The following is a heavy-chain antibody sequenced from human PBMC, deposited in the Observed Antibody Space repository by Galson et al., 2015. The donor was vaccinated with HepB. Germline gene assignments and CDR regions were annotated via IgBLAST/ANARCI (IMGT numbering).Heavy chain of an antibody. J-gene: IGHJ4*02. CDR2: IIPIFGTA. V-gene: IGHV1-69*13. Sequence: SVKVSCKASGGTFSSYAISWVRQAPGQGLEWMGGIIPIFGTANYVQKFQGRVTITADESTSTAYMELSSLRSEDTAVYYCARDSWSPAAKFDYWGQGTLVTVSS. CDR3: ARDSWSPAAKFDY. CDR1: GGTFSSYA. D-gene: IGHD2-2*01.